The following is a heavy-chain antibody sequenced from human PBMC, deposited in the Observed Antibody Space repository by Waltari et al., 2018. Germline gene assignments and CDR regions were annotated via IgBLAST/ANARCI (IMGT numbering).Heavy chain of an antibody. Sequence: QVQLQQWGAGLLKPSETLSLTCAVHGSSFSTYRWSWIRPPPGKGLEWVGEINHSGSTNYNPSLKSRVTILLDTSKNQFSLKLSSVNAADTAVYYCASRDIVGDYSVPYYFAYWGQGGLVTVSS. CDR1: GSSFSTYR. D-gene: IGHD1-26*01. V-gene: IGHV4-34*01. CDR3: ASRDIVGDYSVPYYFAY. J-gene: IGHJ4*02. CDR2: INHSGST.